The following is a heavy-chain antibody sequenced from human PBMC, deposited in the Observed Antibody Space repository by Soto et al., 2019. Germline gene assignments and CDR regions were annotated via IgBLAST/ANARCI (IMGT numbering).Heavy chain of an antibody. CDR3: ARYYDTSNRPYFHH. V-gene: IGHV4-39*01. CDR1: GGSISSSSYY. Sequence: SETLSLTCAVSGGSISSSSYYWAWIRQPPGRGLEWVATIYYSGATYYNPSLKSRLTISIDTSKNQFSLRLSSVTAADTAMYYCARYYDTSNRPYFHHWGQGTRVTVSS. J-gene: IGHJ1*01. D-gene: IGHD3-22*01. CDR2: IYYSGAT.